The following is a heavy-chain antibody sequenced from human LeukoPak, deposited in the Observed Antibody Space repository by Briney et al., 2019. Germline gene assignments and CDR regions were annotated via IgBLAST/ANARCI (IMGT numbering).Heavy chain of an antibody. CDR2: IYYSGST. CDR1: GGSISSSSYY. D-gene: IGHD6-19*01. V-gene: IGHV4-39*07. CDR3: ARWGIAVAGLDAFDI. J-gene: IGHJ3*02. Sequence: SETLSLTCTVSGGSISSSSYYWGWIRQPPGKGLEWFGSIYYSGSTYYNPSLKSRVTISVDTSKNQFSLKLSSVTAADTAVYYCARWGIAVAGLDAFDIWGQGTMVTVSS.